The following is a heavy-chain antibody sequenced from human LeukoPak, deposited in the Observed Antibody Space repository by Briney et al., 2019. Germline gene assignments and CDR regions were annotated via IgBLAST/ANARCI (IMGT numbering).Heavy chain of an antibody. CDR2: IYHSGST. Sequence: SETLSLTCAVSGGSISSSNWWSWVRQPPGKGLEWIGEIYHSGSTNYNPSLKSRVTISVDKSKNQFSLKLSSVTAADTAVYYCARAEHGSGEESDYFDYWGQGTLVTVSS. J-gene: IGHJ4*02. CDR1: GGSISSSNW. V-gene: IGHV4-4*02. CDR3: ARAEHGSGEESDYFDY. D-gene: IGHD1-14*01.